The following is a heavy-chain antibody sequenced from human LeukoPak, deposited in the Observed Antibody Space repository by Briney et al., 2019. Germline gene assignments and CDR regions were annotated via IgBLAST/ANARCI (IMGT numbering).Heavy chain of an antibody. CDR3: ARTGYCSGGSCLNWFDP. Sequence: ASVKVSCKASGYTFTGYYMHWVRQAPGQGLEWMGWINPNSGGTNYAQKFQGRVTMTRDTSISTAYMELSRLRSDDTAVYYSARTGYCSGGSCLNWFDPWGQGTLVTVSS. CDR1: GYTFTGYY. CDR2: INPNSGGT. D-gene: IGHD2-15*01. V-gene: IGHV1-2*02. J-gene: IGHJ5*02.